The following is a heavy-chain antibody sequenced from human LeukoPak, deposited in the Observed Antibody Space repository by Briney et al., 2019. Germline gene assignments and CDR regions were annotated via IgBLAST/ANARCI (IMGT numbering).Heavy chain of an antibody. CDR1: GFTVSSNY. Sequence: GGSLRLSCAASGFTVSSNYMSWVRQAPGKGLEWVSVIYSGGSTYYADSVKGRFTISRDNSKNTLYLQMSSLRAEDTAVYYCARDLDGDYGAFAMDVWGKGTTVTVSS. V-gene: IGHV3-66*02. J-gene: IGHJ6*04. D-gene: IGHD4-17*01. CDR3: ARDLDGDYGAFAMDV. CDR2: IYSGGST.